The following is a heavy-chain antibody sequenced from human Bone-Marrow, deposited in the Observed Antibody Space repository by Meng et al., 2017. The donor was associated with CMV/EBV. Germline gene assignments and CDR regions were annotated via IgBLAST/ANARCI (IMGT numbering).Heavy chain of an antibody. CDR1: GSTFSTYA. D-gene: IGHD1-26*01. CDR3: ARAIVGATLEAFDI. CDR2: INSDGSST. Sequence: GGYLRLSCPASGSTFSTYAMNWVRQAPGKGLVWVSRINSDGSSTSYADSVKGRFTISRDTAKNTLYLQMNSLRAEDTAVYYCARAIVGATLEAFDIWGQGTMVTVSS. V-gene: IGHV3-74*01. J-gene: IGHJ3*02.